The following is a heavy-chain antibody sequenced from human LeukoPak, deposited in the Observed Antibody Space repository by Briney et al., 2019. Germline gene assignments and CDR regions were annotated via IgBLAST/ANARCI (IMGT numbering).Heavy chain of an antibody. CDR3: GVRLGDRSTWFDP. CDR1: GASVSSYY. D-gene: IGHD3-16*01. J-gene: IGHJ5*02. CDR2: IYYSGTT. V-gene: IGHV4-59*08. Sequence: SETLSLTCTVSGASVSSYYWSWIRQPPGKGLEWIGYIYYSGTTNYNPSLKSRVTISVDTSKNQFSLKLTSVTAADTAVYYCGVRLGDRSTWFDPWGQGTLVTVSS.